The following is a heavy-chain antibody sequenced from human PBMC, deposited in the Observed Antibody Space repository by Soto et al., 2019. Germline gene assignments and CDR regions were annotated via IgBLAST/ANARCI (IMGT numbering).Heavy chain of an antibody. CDR2: INHSGST. Sequence: SETLSLTCAVYGGSFSGYYWNWIRQPPGKGLEWVGEINHSGSTNYNPSLKSRVTISVDTSKNQFSLKLSSVTAADTAVYYCARGWGRIFDYWGQGTLVTVSS. J-gene: IGHJ4*02. CDR1: GGSFSGYY. V-gene: IGHV4-34*01. D-gene: IGHD7-27*01. CDR3: ARGWGRIFDY.